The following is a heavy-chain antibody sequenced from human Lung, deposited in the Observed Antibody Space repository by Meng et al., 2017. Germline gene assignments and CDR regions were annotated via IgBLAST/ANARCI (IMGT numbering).Heavy chain of an antibody. CDR3: ARGTPGRSYSDF. CDR1: DYTVTGYG. J-gene: IGHJ4*02. Sequence: QVHPVQSGAEVKTPRASDKASCKSSDYTVTGYGVSWVRQAPGQGLEWMAWLGAHDGDRSHAPRFQGRVTVTADRLTATSFMELRNLRYDDTAVYYCARGTPGRSYSDFWGQGTLVTVSS. CDR2: LGAHDGDR. D-gene: IGHD3-10*01. V-gene: IGHV1-18*04.